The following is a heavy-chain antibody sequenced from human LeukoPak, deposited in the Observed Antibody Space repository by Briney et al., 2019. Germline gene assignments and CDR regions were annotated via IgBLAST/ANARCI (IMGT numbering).Heavy chain of an antibody. D-gene: IGHD4-17*01. CDR2: IYYSGST. Sequence: SQTLSLTCTVSGGSISSGDYYWSWIRQPPGKGLEWIGYIYYSGSTYYSPSLKSRVTISVDTSKNQFSLKLSSVTAADTAVYYCARMTTVTMPFDYWGQGTLVTVSS. CDR1: GGSISSGDYY. CDR3: ARMTTVTMPFDY. J-gene: IGHJ4*02. V-gene: IGHV4-30-4*01.